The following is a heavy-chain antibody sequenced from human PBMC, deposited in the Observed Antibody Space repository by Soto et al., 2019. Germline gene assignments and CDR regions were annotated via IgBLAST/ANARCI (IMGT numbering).Heavy chain of an antibody. CDR1: GYTFTGYY. J-gene: IGHJ6*02. D-gene: IGHD2-2*01. V-gene: IGHV1-2*02. CDR3: ARAIVVVPAARGGYGMDV. Sequence: ASVKVSCKASGYTFTGYYRHWVRQAPGQGLEWMGWINPNSGGTNYAQKFQGRVTMTRDTSISTAYMELSRLRSDDTAVYYCARAIVVVPAARGGYGMDVWGQGTTVTVSS. CDR2: INPNSGGT.